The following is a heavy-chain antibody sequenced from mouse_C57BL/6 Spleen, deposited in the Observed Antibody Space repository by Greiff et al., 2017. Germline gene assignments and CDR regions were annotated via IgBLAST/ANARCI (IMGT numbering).Heavy chain of an antibody. J-gene: IGHJ4*01. CDR2: IYPGDGDT. Sequence: VQLQQSGPELVKPGASVKISCKASGYAFSSSWMNWVKQRPGKGLEWIGRIYPGDGDTNYNGKFKGKATLTADKSSSTAYMQLSSLTSEDSAVYFCARRELFYYAMDYWGQGTSVTVSS. V-gene: IGHV1-82*01. CDR1: GYAFSSSW. CDR3: ARRELFYYAMDY.